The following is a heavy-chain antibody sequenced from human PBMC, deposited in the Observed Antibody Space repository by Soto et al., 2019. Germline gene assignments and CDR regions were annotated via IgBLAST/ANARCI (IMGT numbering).Heavy chain of an antibody. Sequence: QVQLVQSGAEVKKPWASVKVSCKASGYTFTGYYMHWVRQAPGQGLEWMGWINPNSGGTNYAQKFQGWVTMTRDTSISTAYMELSRLRSDDTAVYYCARDLYCSSTCCHNNWFDPWGQGTLVTVSS. D-gene: IGHD2-2*01. V-gene: IGHV1-2*04. CDR3: ARDLYCSSTCCHNNWFDP. CDR2: INPNSGGT. J-gene: IGHJ5*02. CDR1: GYTFTGYY.